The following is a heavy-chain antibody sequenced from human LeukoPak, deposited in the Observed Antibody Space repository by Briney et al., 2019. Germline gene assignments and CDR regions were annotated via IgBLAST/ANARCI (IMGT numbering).Heavy chain of an antibody. V-gene: IGHV1-69*06. CDR1: GGSFNSYA. Sequence: SVKVSCKASGGSFNSYAISLVRQAPGQGLEWMGGIIPIFGTANYAQKFQGRVTITADKSTNTAYMELSSLRSEDTAVYYCARSQPLAYFDLWGRGTLVTVSS. CDR2: IIPIFGTA. CDR3: ARSQPLAYFDL. J-gene: IGHJ2*01.